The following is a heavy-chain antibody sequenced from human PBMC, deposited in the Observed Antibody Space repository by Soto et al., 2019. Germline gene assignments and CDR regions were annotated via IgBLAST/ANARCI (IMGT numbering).Heavy chain of an antibody. D-gene: IGHD6-6*01. CDR1: GGSISSGGYY. CDR2: IHYSGST. J-gene: IGHJ6*02. CDR3: ARDLVSSPSSYYYYGMDV. Sequence: SETLSLTCTVSGGSISSGGYYWSWIRQHPGKGLEWIGYIHYSGSTYYNPSLKSRVTISVDTSKNQFSLKLSSVTAADTAVYYCARDLVSSPSSYYYYGMDVWGQGTTVTVSS. V-gene: IGHV4-31*03.